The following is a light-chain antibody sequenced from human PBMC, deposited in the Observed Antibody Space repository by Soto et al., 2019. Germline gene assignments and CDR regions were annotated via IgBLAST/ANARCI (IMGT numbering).Light chain of an antibody. CDR2: EVN. CDR3: SSYTTSSTYD. V-gene: IGLV2-14*01. Sequence: QSALTQPASVSGSPGQSITISCTGTSSDVGGYNYVSWYQQHPGKAPKLMIYEVNNRPSGVSNRFSGSKSGNTASLTISWLQAEDEADYYCSSYTTSSTYDVGTWTKVTVL. J-gene: IGLJ1*01. CDR1: SSDVGGYNY.